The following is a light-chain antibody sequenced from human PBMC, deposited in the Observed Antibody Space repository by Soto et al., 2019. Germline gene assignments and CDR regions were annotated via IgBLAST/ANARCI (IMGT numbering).Light chain of an antibody. CDR1: QSITNW. J-gene: IGKJ1*01. V-gene: IGKV1-5*03. CDR3: QQDNTYSA. CDR2: KSS. Sequence: DIQMTQSPSTLSASVGDRVTITCRASQSITNWLAWYQQKPGKAPKLLIYKSSNLESGVPSRFSGSGSGTEFTLTISSLQPDDFATYFFQQDNTYSAFGQGTKVEHK.